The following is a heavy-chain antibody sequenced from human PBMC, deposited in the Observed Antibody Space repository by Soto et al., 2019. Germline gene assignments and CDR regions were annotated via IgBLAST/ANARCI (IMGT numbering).Heavy chain of an antibody. Sequence: QVHLQESGPGLLKPSQTLSLTCTVSGGSINSGGYYWTWIRQHPERGLEWLGNIDHSGTTYYNPYLRSRISISLDASQNEFSLQVTSMTAADTAVYFCVRGRGYTSQNFFDLWGQGSLVNVSS. V-gene: IGHV4-31*03. CDR2: IDHSGTT. CDR3: VRGRGYTSQNFFDL. D-gene: IGHD5-18*01. J-gene: IGHJ5*02. CDR1: GGSINSGGYY.